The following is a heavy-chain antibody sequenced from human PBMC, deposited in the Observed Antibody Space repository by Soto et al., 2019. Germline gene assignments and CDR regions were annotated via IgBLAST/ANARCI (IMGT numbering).Heavy chain of an antibody. J-gene: IGHJ4*02. CDR1: GFTVSSNY. D-gene: IGHD3-22*01. V-gene: IGHV3-66*01. CDR3: AKDAMIVVVITQAFDY. CDR2: IYSGGST. Sequence: GGSLRLSCAASGFTVSSNYMSWVRQAPGKGLEWVSVIYSGGSTYYADSVKGRFTISRDNSKNTLYLQMNSLRAEDTAVYYCAKDAMIVVVITQAFDYWGQGTLVTVSS.